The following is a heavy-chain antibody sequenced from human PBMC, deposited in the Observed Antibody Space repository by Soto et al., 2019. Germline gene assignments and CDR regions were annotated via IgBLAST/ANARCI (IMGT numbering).Heavy chain of an antibody. V-gene: IGHV4-39*01. Sequence: QLLESGPGLVKPSETLSLTCTVSGGSISSSSYYWGWIRQPPGKGLEWIGSIYYSGSTYYNPSLKSRVTISVDTSKNQFSLKLSSVTAADTAVYYCARFMTTAFLYWGQGTLVTVSS. CDR1: GGSISSSSYY. D-gene: IGHD4-17*01. J-gene: IGHJ4*02. CDR3: ARFMTTAFLY. CDR2: IYYSGST.